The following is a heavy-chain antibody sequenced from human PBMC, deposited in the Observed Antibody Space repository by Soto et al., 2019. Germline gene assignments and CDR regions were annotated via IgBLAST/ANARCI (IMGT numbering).Heavy chain of an antibody. CDR1: GGSIRDFY. V-gene: IGHV3-11*06. D-gene: IGHD3-3*01. CDR2: ISSSSSST. J-gene: IGHJ6*02. CDR3: ARDRGGGSIFGGHYGMDV. Sequence: LSLTCTVSGGSIRDFYMSWIRQVPGKGLEWLSKISSSSSSTDYADSVKGRFTISRDNAKNSLYLQMSSLRAEDTAVYYCARDRGGGSIFGGHYGMDVWGQGTTVTVSS.